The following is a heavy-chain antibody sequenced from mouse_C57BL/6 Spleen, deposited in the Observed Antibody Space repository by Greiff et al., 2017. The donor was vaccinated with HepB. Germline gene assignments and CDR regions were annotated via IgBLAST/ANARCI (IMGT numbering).Heavy chain of an antibody. CDR3: ASPYDYDSFAY. CDR2: IYPGDGDT. J-gene: IGHJ3*01. CDR1: GYAFSSSW. Sequence: ESGPELVKPGASVKISCKASGYAFSSSWMNWVKQRPGKGLEWIGRIYPGDGDTNYNGKFKGKATLTADKSSSTAYMQLSSLTSEDSAVYFCASPYDYDSFAYWGQGTLVTVSA. V-gene: IGHV1-82*01. D-gene: IGHD2-4*01.